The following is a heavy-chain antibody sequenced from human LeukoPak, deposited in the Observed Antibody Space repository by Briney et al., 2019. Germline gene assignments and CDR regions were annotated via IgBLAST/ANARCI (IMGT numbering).Heavy chain of an antibody. V-gene: IGHV1-2*02. CDR1: GYTFTGYY. CDR3: ARDRGRVYYYDSSGYYY. D-gene: IGHD3-22*01. Sequence: ASVKVSCKASGYTFTGYYMHWVRQAPGQGLEWMGWINPNSGGTNYAQKLQGRVTMTTDTSTSTAYMELRSLRSDDTAVYYCARDRGRVYYYDSSGYYYWGQGTLVTVSS. J-gene: IGHJ4*02. CDR2: INPNSGGT.